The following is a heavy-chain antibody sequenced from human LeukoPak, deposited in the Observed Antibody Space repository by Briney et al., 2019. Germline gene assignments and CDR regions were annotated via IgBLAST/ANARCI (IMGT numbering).Heavy chain of an antibody. CDR3: ARAPRNSSTMLDY. D-gene: IGHD6-13*01. CDR2: INPNDGST. Sequence: GASVKVSCKASGYTFTKYWIQWVRQAPGQGLEWVALINPNDGSTTYAHKFQGRVTMTRDTSTSTVYMDLSSLTSEDTAVYYCARAPRNSSTMLDYWGQGTLVTVSS. CDR1: GYTFTKYW. V-gene: IGHV1-46*01. J-gene: IGHJ4*02.